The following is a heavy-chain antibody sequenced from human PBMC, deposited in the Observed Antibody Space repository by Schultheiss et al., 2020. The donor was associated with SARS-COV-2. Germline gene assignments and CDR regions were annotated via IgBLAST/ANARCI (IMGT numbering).Heavy chain of an antibody. V-gene: IGHV3-66*01. CDR1: GFTFSSYA. D-gene: IGHD3-22*01. CDR2: IYSGGST. J-gene: IGHJ2*01. Sequence: GGSLRLSCAASGFTFSSYAMHWVRQAPGKGLEWVAVIYSGGSTYYADSVKGRFTISRDNSKNTLYLQMNSLRAEDTAVYYCARDREYYYDSSGAPGHWYFDLWGRGTLVTVSS. CDR3: ARDREYYYDSSGAPGHWYFDL.